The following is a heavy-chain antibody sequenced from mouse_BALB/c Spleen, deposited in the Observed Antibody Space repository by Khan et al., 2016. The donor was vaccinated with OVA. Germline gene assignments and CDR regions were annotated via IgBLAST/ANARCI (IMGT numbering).Heavy chain of an antibody. CDR1: GFSLTNYG. CDR3: ARQPSYQYNMFDY. Sequence: QVQLKESGPGLAAPSQSLSITCTISGFSLTNYGVHWVRQPPGKGLEWLVVIWSDGSTKYNSVLKSSMTITTDNSQRQVFLKMNSLQNDDTAIYFCARQPSYQYNMFDYWGQGTLVTVSA. V-gene: IGHV2-6-1*01. J-gene: IGHJ4*01. CDR2: IWSDGST. D-gene: IGHD3-3*01.